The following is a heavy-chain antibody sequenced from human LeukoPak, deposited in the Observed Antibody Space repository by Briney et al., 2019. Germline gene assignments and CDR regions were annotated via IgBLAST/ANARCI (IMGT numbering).Heavy chain of an antibody. CDR1: GLTLTDYY. J-gene: IGHJ4*02. V-gene: IGHV3-11*03. D-gene: IGHD2-8*02. CDR3: ARERSTMAGGGVEY. Sequence: PGGSLTLSCTASGLTLTDYYMRCIRQSPGEGVECISYISSSSIYTMYAVSVEGRSTNSRDNAKNSLYLQMSSLSAEDTAVYYCARERSTMAGGGVEYWGQGTLGTVSS. CDR2: ISSSSIYT.